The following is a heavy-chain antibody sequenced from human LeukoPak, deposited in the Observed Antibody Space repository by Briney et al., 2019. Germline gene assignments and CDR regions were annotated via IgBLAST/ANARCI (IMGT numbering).Heavy chain of an antibody. D-gene: IGHD3-3*01. Sequence: PGMSLRLSCAASGFTFSTYVIHWVRQAPGKGLEWVAVVSHDGRSKYHADSVKGRFTISRDNSKNTVCLQMNSLRTDDTAVYYCARGATFGGDDGFDIWGQGTMVTVSS. CDR2: VSHDGRSK. V-gene: IGHV3-30*04. J-gene: IGHJ3*02. CDR3: ARGATFGGDDGFDI. CDR1: GFTFSTYV.